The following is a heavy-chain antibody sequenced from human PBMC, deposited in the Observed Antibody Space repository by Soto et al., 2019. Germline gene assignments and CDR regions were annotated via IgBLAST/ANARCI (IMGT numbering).Heavy chain of an antibody. J-gene: IGHJ4*02. Sequence: QVQLQQWGAGLLKPSETLSLNCAVTGGSLRGYYWSWIRQAPRKGLEWIGEVKDRGHTNYSPSLRGRVTLSSDTSNNQFSLRLNSVTAADTGVYYCARGQEGVVATHWDQGSLVTVSS. V-gene: IGHV4-34*01. CDR1: GGSLRGYY. D-gene: IGHD5-12*01. CDR2: VKDRGHT. CDR3: ARGQEGVVATH.